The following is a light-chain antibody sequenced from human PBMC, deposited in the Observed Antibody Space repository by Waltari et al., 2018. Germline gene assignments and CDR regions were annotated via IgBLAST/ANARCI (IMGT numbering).Light chain of an antibody. CDR3: QQYRNLWT. V-gene: IGKV1-5*03. CDR1: QSLSNW. J-gene: IGKJ1*01. CDR2: KAS. Sequence: DIQMTQSPSTLSASVVDRVTITCRSSQSLSNWLAWYQQKPGKAPKVLIYKASTLESGVPPRFSGSGSGTEFTLTISSLQPDDFATYYCQQYRNLWTFGQGTKVEIK.